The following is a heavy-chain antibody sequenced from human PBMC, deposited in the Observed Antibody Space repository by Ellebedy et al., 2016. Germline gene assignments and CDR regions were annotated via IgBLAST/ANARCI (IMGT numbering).Heavy chain of an antibody. V-gene: IGHV3-21*01. D-gene: IGHD4-17*01. CDR3: AISNYGDFGPDY. J-gene: IGHJ4*02. CDR2: ITTSSHYI. CDR1: GFTFSSYN. Sequence: GESLKISCAASGFTFSSYNLNWVRQAPGKGLEWVSSITTSSHYIYYADSVKGRFTISRDDAKNSLPLQMNSLRAEDTAVYYCAISNYGDFGPDYWGQGTLVTVSS.